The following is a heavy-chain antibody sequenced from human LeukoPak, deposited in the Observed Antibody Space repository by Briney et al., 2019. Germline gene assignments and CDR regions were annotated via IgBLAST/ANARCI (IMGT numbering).Heavy chain of an antibody. CDR3: AREGEQLALGY. J-gene: IGHJ4*02. CDR1: GYTFTGYY. Sequence: GASVKVSCKASGYTFTGYYMHWVRQAPGQGLEWMGIINPSGGSTSYAQKFQGRVTMTRDMSTSTVYMELSSLRSEDTAVYYCAREGEQLALGYWGQGTLVTVSS. D-gene: IGHD6-6*01. V-gene: IGHV1-46*01. CDR2: INPSGGST.